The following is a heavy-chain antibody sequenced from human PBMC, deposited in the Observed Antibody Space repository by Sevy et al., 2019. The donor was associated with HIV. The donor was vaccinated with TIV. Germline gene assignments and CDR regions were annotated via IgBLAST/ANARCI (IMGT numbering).Heavy chain of an antibody. D-gene: IGHD3-10*01. J-gene: IGHJ6*02. V-gene: IGHV3-15*01. Sequence: GGSLRLSCAASGFTFSNAWMSWVRQAPGKGLEWVGRIKSKTDGGTTDYAAPVKGRFTISRDDSKNTLYLQMNSLKTEDTAVYYCTTDRFYYHGALDVWGQGTTVTVSS. CDR2: IKSKTDGGTT. CDR1: GFTFSNAW. CDR3: TTDRFYYHGALDV.